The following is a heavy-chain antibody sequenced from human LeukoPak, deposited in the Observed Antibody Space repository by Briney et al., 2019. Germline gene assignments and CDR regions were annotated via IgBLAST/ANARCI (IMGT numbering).Heavy chain of an antibody. V-gene: IGHV4-4*09. CDR2: IHSSGYT. J-gene: IGHJ5*02. Sequence: SETLSLTCTASGGSLISYYWSWIRQPPGQGLEWIAYIHSSGYTNYNPSLRSRVTISVDTSKNHFSLTVTSVTAADTAVYYCAQRQGPNSGSYDYFDPWGQRTLVTVSS. D-gene: IGHD1-26*01. CDR1: GGSLISYY. CDR3: AQRQGPNSGSYDYFDP.